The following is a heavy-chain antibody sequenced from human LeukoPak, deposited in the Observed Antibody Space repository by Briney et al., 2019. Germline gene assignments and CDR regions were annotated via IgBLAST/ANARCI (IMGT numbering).Heavy chain of an antibody. CDR3: VGADYDILTGYYIDY. D-gene: IGHD3-9*01. CDR2: ISSSGDTL. Sequence: QSGGSLRLFCAASGFIFSSFEMHCVPQARAKGLEWVSYISSSGDTLYYANSMKGRFTISRDNAKNSLYLQMNSLRAEDTAVYYCVGADYDILTGYYIDYWGQGTLVTVSS. J-gene: IGHJ4*02. V-gene: IGHV3-48*03. CDR1: GFIFSSFE.